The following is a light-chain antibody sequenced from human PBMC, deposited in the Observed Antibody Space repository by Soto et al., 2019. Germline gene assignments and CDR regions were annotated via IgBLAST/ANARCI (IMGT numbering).Light chain of an antibody. V-gene: IGKV1-33*01. J-gene: IGKJ3*01. CDR1: QDSNTF. Sequence: DIQVTQSPPSLSASVGDRVTVTCQASQDSNTFLNWFQQRPGEAPKLVIYSTSNMETGVPSRFSGREAVRNFILTISNLKTEDALTYYCQQTYDLPGSTFGRGIKVYV. CDR3: QQTYDLPGST. CDR2: STS.